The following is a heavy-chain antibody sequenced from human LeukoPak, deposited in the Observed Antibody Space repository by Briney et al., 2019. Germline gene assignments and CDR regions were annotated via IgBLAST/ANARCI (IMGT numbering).Heavy chain of an antibody. CDR3: AKERYYYGSGSSNDAFDI. CDR2: ISYDGSNK. Sequence: GGSLRLSCAASGFTFSSYWMHWVRQAPGKGLEWVAVISYDGSNKYYADSVKGRFTISRDNSKNTLYLQMNSLRAEDTAVYYCAKERYYYGSGSSNDAFDIWGQGTMVTVSS. V-gene: IGHV3-30*18. D-gene: IGHD3-10*01. J-gene: IGHJ3*02. CDR1: GFTFSSYW.